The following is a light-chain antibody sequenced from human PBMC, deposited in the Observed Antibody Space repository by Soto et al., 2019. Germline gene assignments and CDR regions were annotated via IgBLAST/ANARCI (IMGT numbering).Light chain of an antibody. J-gene: IGKJ1*01. CDR1: QSIRSW. Sequence: DMEMTQPPSTRPAAVGDRVTVTCRASQSIRSWLAWYQEKPGKAPKLLIYKASLLETGVPSRFSGSGSGTEFTLTISSLQTDDFGTYYCQKYNSHPWTFGQGNKVAIK. V-gene: IGKV1-5*03. CDR3: QKYNSHPWT. CDR2: KAS.